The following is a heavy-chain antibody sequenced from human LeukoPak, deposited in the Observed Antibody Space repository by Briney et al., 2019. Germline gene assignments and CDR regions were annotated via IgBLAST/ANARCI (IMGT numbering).Heavy chain of an antibody. CDR1: GFTFSSYW. CDR3: ARDRGYCSGGSCYYYYYRDMDV. D-gene: IGHD2-15*01. CDR2: IKQDGSEK. V-gene: IGHV3-7*01. J-gene: IGHJ6*03. Sequence: GGSLILSCAASGFTFSSYWMSWVRQAPGKGLEWVANIKQDGSEKYYVDSVKGRFTISRDNAKNSLYLQMNSLRAEDTAVYYCARDRGYCSGGSCYYYYYRDMDVWGKGTTVTVSS.